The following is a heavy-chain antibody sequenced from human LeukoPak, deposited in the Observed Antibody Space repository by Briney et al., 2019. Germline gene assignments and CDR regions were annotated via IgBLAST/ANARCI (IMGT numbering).Heavy chain of an antibody. CDR1: GFTFSSYA. CDR2: ISGSGGST. Sequence: PGGSLRLSCAASGFTFSSYATSWVRQAPGKGLEWVSAISGSGGSTYYADSVKGRFTISRDNSKNTLYLQMNSLRAEDTAVYYCAKGYYYDSSAFHYFDYWGQGTLVTVSS. D-gene: IGHD3-22*01. V-gene: IGHV3-23*01. J-gene: IGHJ4*02. CDR3: AKGYYYDSSAFHYFDY.